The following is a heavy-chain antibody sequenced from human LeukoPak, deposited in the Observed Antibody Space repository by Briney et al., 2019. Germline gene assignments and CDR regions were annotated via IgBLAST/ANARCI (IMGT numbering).Heavy chain of an antibody. CDR1: GFTFSSYG. D-gene: IGHD6-13*01. J-gene: IGHJ3*02. Sequence: GGSLRLSCAASGFTFSSYGMHWVRQAPGKGLEWVAFIRYDGSNKYYADSVKGRFTISRDNSKNTLYLQMNSLRAEDTAVYYCATGVSSSWYDSDAFDIWGQGTMVTVSS. V-gene: IGHV3-30*02. CDR3: ATGVSSSWYDSDAFDI. CDR2: IRYDGSNK.